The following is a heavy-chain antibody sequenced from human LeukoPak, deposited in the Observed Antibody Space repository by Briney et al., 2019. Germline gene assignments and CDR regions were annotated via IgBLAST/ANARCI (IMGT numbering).Heavy chain of an antibody. D-gene: IGHD3-22*01. J-gene: IGHJ4*02. CDR3: ARGKHIGGYYLFDS. CDR1: GGTISTYY. V-gene: IGHV4-59*01. CDR2: IYYSGST. Sequence: SETLSLTCTVSGGTISTYYWSWIRQPPGKGLEWIGYIYYSGSTNYNPSLKSRVTISVDTSKNQFSLKLSSVTAADSAVYYCARGKHIGGYYLFDSWGQGSLVTVSS.